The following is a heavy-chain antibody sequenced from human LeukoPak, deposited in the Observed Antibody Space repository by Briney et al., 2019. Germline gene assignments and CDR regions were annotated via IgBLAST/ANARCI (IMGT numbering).Heavy chain of an antibody. D-gene: IGHD6-13*01. J-gene: IGHJ4*02. CDR3: AKDLEDGSSWYSASGY. V-gene: IGHV3-23*01. CDR2: FSGGGDS. CDR1: GFTSGVYA. Sequence: GGSLRLSCVASGFTSGVYAMSWVRQAPGKGLEWVSAFSGGGDSFYADSVRGRFSVSADKSKNTLYLQMNSLRAEDTAVYYCAKDLEDGSSWYSASGYWGQGTLVTVSS.